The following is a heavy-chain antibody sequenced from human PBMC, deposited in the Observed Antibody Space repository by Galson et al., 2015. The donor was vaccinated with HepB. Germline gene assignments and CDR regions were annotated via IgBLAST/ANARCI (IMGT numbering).Heavy chain of an antibody. J-gene: IGHJ4*02. V-gene: IGHV3-21*01. Sequence: SLRLSCAASGFTFSSYSMNWVRQAPGKGLEWVSSISSSSSYIYYADSVKGRFTISRDNAKNSLYLQMNSLRAEDTAVYYCAKDPYDSSGYYYWDYWGQGTLVTVSS. CDR1: GFTFSSYS. CDR3: AKDPYDSSGYYYWDY. CDR2: ISSSSSYI. D-gene: IGHD3-22*01.